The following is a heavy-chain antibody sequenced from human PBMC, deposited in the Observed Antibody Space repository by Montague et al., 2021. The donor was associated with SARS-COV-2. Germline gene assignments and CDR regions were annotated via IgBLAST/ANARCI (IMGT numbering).Heavy chain of an antibody. V-gene: IGHV3-7*01. D-gene: IGHD2-2*01. CDR1: GFTFSSYW. CDR2: IKQDGSEK. Sequence: SLRLSCAASGFTFSSYWMSWVHQAPGKGLKWVANIKQDGSEKYYVDSVKGRFTISRDNAKNSLYLQMNSLRAEDTAVYYCARDSFVVVPAASNYYYYYGMDVWGQGTTVTVSS. J-gene: IGHJ6*02. CDR3: ARDSFVVVPAASNYYYYYGMDV.